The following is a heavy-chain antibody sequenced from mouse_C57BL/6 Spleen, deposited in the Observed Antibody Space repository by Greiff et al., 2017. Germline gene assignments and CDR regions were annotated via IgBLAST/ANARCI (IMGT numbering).Heavy chain of an antibody. Sequence: EVQLQQSGPGLVKPSQSLSLTCSVTGYSITSGYYWNWIRQFPGNKLEWMGYISYDGSNNYNPSLKNRISITRDTSKNQFFLKLNSVTTEDTATYYCAREGGDPGDWFAYWGQGTLVTVSA. V-gene: IGHV3-6*01. J-gene: IGHJ3*01. CDR1: GYSITSGYY. CDR3: AREGGDPGDWFAY. D-gene: IGHD2-13*01. CDR2: ISYDGSN.